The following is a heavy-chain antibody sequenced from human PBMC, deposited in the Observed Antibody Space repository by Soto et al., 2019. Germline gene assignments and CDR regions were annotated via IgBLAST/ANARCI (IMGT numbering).Heavy chain of an antibody. J-gene: IGHJ4*02. CDR3: ARGRYIDSSDDWEENLPFDL. CDR1: GFTFTSYV. Sequence: PGGSLRLTCAASGFTFTSYVMSWVRQAPGEGLEWDSSISRSGRGSAYYEASLKGRFTISRDNSENTLFLQMNNLSAEDTAVYYSARGRYIDSSDDWEENLPFDLWGLGTPVTVSS. D-gene: IGHD3-22*01. CDR2: ISRSGRGSA. V-gene: IGHV3-23*02.